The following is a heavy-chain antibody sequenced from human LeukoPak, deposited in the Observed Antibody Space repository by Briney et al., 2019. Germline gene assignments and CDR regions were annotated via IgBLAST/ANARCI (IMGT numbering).Heavy chain of an antibody. Sequence: PGGSLRLSCAASGFTFSSYSMNWVRQAPGKGLEWVSYISSSSSTIYYADSVKGRFTISRDNAKNSLYLQMNSLRAEDTAVYYCARDRSGSYLGLKKLAYFDYWGQGTLVTVSS. CDR3: ARDRSGSYLGLKKLAYFDY. D-gene: IGHD1-26*01. CDR2: ISSSSSTI. V-gene: IGHV3-48*01. J-gene: IGHJ4*02. CDR1: GFTFSSYS.